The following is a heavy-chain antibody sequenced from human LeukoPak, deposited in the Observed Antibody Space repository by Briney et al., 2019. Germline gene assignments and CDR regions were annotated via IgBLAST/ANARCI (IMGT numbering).Heavy chain of an antibody. CDR2: IYYSGST. Sequence: SETLSLTCTVSGGSVSSGSYYWSWIRQPPGKGLEWIGYIYYSGSTNYNPSLKSRVTISVDTSKNQFSLKLSSVTAADTAVYYCASDTMVRGVIIPANYWGQGTLVTVSS. CDR1: GGSVSSGSYY. D-gene: IGHD3-10*01. CDR3: ASDTMVRGVIIPANY. V-gene: IGHV4-61*01. J-gene: IGHJ4*02.